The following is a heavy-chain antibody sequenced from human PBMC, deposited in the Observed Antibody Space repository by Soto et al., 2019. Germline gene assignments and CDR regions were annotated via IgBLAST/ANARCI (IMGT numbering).Heavy chain of an antibody. CDR3: ARDGQWLDGGYCCYYGMDV. CDR2: IIPILGIA. J-gene: IGHJ6*02. D-gene: IGHD6-19*01. CDR1: GGTFSSYT. Sequence: QVQLVQSGAAVKKPGSSVKVSCKASGGTFSSYTISWVRQAPGQGLEWMGRIIPILGIANYAQKFQGRVTITADKSTSTAYMELCSLRSEDTAVYYCARDGQWLDGGYCCYYGMDVWGQGTTVTVSS. V-gene: IGHV1-69*08.